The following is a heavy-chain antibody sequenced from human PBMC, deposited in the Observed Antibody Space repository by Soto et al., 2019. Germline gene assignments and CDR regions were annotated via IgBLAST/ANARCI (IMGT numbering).Heavy chain of an antibody. CDR2: ISGSGGST. J-gene: IGHJ4*02. V-gene: IGHV3-23*01. CDR1: GFTFSSYA. Sequence: EVQLLESGGGLVQPGGSLRLSCAASGFTFSSYARSWVRQAPGKGLEWVSAISGSGGSTYYADSVKGRFTISRDNSKNTLYLQMNSLRAEDTAVYYCAKGLTYSYGRGYFDYWGQGTLVTVSS. CDR3: AKGLTYSYGRGYFDY. D-gene: IGHD5-18*01.